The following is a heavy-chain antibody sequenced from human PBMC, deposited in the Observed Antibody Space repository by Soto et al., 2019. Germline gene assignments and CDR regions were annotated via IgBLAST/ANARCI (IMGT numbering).Heavy chain of an antibody. CDR2: ISAYNGNT. Sequence: GASVKVSCKASCYTFTSYGISWVRQAPGQRLEWMGWISAYNGNTNYAQKLQGRVTMTTDTSTSTAYMELRSLRSDDTAVYYCASAQHWGGYDYRGYDAFDIWGQGTMVTVS. V-gene: IGHV1-18*01. CDR1: CYTFTSYG. CDR3: ASAQHWGGYDYRGYDAFDI. D-gene: IGHD5-12*01. J-gene: IGHJ3*02.